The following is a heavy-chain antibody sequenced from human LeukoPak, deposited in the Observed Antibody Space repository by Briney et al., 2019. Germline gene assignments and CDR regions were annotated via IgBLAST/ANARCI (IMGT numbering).Heavy chain of an antibody. J-gene: IGHJ4*02. CDR1: GFTFSSYA. Sequence: GGSLRLSCAASGFTFSSYAMSWVRQAPGKGLEWVSAISDSGGSTFYADSVKGRFTISRDNSKNTLYLQMNSLRAEDTAVYYCAKDRSAFWSGYYVYWGQGTLVTVSS. D-gene: IGHD3-3*01. CDR3: AKDRSAFWSGYYVY. V-gene: IGHV3-23*01. CDR2: ISDSGGST.